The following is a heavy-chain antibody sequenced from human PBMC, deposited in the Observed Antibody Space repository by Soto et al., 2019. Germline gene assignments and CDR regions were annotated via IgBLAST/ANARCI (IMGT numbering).Heavy chain of an antibody. Sequence: ASVKVSCKASGYTFTSYGISWVRQAPGQGLEWMRWISAYNGNTNYAQKLQGRVTMTTDTSTSTAYMELRSLRSDDTAVYYCASVGSVVVPAALQDYYYYYGMDVWGQGTTVTVSS. D-gene: IGHD2-2*01. CDR2: ISAYNGNT. J-gene: IGHJ6*02. CDR3: ASVGSVVVPAALQDYYYYYGMDV. CDR1: GYTFTSYG. V-gene: IGHV1-18*01.